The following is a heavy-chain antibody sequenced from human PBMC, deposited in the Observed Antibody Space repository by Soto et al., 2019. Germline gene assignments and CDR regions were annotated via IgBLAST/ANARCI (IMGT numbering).Heavy chain of an antibody. CDR2: IYSGGST. CDR3: ARDTYYYDSSGPPDAFDI. CDR1: GFTVSSNY. J-gene: IGHJ3*02. D-gene: IGHD3-22*01. Sequence: PGGSLRLSCAASGFTVSSNYMSWVRQAPGKGLEWVSVIYSGGSTYYADSVKGRFTISRDNSKNTLYLQMNSLRAEDTAVYYCARDTYYYDSSGPPDAFDIWGQGTMVTVSS. V-gene: IGHV3-53*01.